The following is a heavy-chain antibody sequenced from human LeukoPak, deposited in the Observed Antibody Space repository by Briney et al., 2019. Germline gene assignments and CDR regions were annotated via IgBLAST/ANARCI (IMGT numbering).Heavy chain of an antibody. J-gene: IGHJ4*02. V-gene: IGHV1-8*02. D-gene: IGHD7-27*01. CDR2: MNPNSGNT. CDR1: GYTFTSYG. Sequence: GASVKVSCKASGYTFTSYGISWVRQAPGQGPEWMGWMNPNSGNTGYAQKFQGRVTMTRNTSISTAYMELSSLRSEDTAVYYCARVRRKDWGQTLWGQGTLVTVSS. CDR3: ARVRRKDWGQTL.